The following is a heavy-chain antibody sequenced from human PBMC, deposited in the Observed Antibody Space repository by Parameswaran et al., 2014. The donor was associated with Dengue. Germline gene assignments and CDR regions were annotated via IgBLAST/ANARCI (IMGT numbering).Heavy chain of an antibody. D-gene: IGHD3-3*01. CDR3: ARVRVESWRGHYAPYGLDV. V-gene: IGHV2-26*01. Sequence: GARWIRQPPGKALEWLAQIFTSEEKSFSTSLKSRLTVSRDISKSQVVLTLTNMDPVDTATYYCARVRVESWRGHYAPYGLDVWGHGTTVTVSS. CDR2: IFTSEEK. J-gene: IGHJ6*02. CDR1: G.